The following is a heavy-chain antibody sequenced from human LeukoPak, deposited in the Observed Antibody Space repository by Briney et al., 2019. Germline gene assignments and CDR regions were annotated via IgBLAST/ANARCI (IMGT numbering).Heavy chain of an antibody. CDR2: IKHSGST. CDR1: GGSFSGYY. CDR3: ARLAEGIAVAGYYFDY. D-gene: IGHD6-19*01. Sequence: SETLSLTCAVYGGSFSGYYWSWIRQPPGKGLEWIGEIKHSGSTNYNPSLKSRVTISVDTSKNQFSLKLSSVTAADTAVYYCARLAEGIAVAGYYFDYWGQGTLVTVSS. V-gene: IGHV4-34*01. J-gene: IGHJ4*02.